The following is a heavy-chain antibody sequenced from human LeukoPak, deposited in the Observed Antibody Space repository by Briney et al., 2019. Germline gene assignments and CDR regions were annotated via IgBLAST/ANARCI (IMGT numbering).Heavy chain of an antibody. CDR1: GFTFSDYY. J-gene: IGHJ2*01. V-gene: IGHV3-11*06. Sequence: PGGSLRLSCAASGFTFSDYYMSWIRQAPGKGLEWVSYISSSSSYTNYADSVKGRFTISRDNAKNSLCLQMNSLRAEDTAVYYCARGDSSGWDWYFDLWGRGTLVTVSS. CDR3: ARGDSSGWDWYFDL. D-gene: IGHD6-19*01. CDR2: ISSSSSYT.